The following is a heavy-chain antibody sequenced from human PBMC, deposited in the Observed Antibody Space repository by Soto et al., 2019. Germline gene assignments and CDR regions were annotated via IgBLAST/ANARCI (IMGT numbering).Heavy chain of an antibody. CDR1: NNSLNNPLYY. CDR2: IYHTGSS. V-gene: IGHV4-39*01. CDR3: GGRTSLASVQLFVGEISKHNWYDP. Sequence: SETLSLTCTVSNNSLNNPLYYLGWRRPPPGKGPGWIGSIYHTGSSYYNPSLQGRVAISMDKPKKQFSRKVTSVTAADTAIYFCGGRTSLASVQLFVGEISKHNWYDPWRQGTLVTVSS. J-gene: IGHJ5*02. D-gene: IGHD3-10*01.